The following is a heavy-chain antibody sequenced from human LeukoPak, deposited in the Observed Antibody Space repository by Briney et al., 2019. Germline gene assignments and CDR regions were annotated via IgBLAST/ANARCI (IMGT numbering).Heavy chain of an antibody. CDR3: ARSCTNGVCYLDY. J-gene: IGHJ4*02. D-gene: IGHD2-8*01. CDR1: GFTFSSYV. CDR2: ISYDGSNK. V-gene: IGHV3-30*01. Sequence: GGSLRLSCAASGFTFSSYVMHWVRQAPGKGLEWVAVISYDGSNKYYADSVKGRFTISRDNSKNTLYLQMNSLRAEDTAVYYCARSCTNGVCYLDYWGQGTLVTVS.